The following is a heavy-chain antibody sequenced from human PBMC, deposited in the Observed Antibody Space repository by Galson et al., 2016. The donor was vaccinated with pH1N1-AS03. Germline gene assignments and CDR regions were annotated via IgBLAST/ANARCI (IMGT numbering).Heavy chain of an antibody. D-gene: IGHD6-19*01. CDR2: IYPGVNA. V-gene: IGHV4-38-2*02. CDR1: GYSITTGHY. Sequence: ETLSLTCTVSGYSITTGHYWGWIRQPPGKGLEWIGSIYPGVNADYNPSLTSRVTISEDTSNNQFSLRLSSVTAADTALYYCARSPRTIAVAGTFPSRFDPWGQGMLVTVSS. J-gene: IGHJ5*02. CDR3: ARSPRTIAVAGTFPSRFDP.